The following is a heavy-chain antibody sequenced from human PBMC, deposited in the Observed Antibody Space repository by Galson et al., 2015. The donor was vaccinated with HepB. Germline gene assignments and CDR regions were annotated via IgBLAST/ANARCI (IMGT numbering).Heavy chain of an antibody. CDR3: ARVLILTGYYLTFEC. J-gene: IGHJ4*02. Sequence: TLSLTCTVSDGSVTSGGYYWSWIRQLPGKGLEWIAYIYYSGSTSYNPSLKSRVSISMDTSKNQFSLNLSSVTAADTAVYYCARVLILTGYYLTFECWGQGALITVSS. CDR1: DGSVTSGGYY. CDR2: IYYSGST. V-gene: IGHV4-31*03. D-gene: IGHD3-9*01.